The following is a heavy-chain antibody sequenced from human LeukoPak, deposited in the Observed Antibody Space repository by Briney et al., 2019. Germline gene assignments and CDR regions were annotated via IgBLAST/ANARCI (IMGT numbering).Heavy chain of an antibody. J-gene: IGHJ3*02. D-gene: IGHD4-23*01. CDR3: ARPHYGGNYAFDI. CDR1: GGSFSGYY. V-gene: IGHV4-34*01. Sequence: PSETLSLTCAVYGGSFSGYYWSWIRQPPGKGLEWIGEINHSGSTNYNPSLKSRVTISVDTSKNQFSLKLSSVTAADTAVYYCARPHYGGNYAFDIWGQGTMVTVSS. CDR2: INHSGST.